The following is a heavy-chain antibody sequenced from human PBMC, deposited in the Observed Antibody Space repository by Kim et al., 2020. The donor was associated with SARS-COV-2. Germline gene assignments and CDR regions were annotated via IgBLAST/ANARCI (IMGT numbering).Heavy chain of an antibody. D-gene: IGHD6-13*01. CDR3: ARGLKADIDY. J-gene: IGHJ4*02. V-gene: IGHV3-21*01. CDR2: YI. Sequence: YIYYADSVKGRFTISRDNAKNSLYLQMNSLRAEDTAVYYCARGLKADIDYWGQGTLVTVSS.